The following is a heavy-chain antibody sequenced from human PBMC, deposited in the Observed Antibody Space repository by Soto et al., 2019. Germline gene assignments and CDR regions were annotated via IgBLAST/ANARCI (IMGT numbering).Heavy chain of an antibody. CDR2: INPNSGGT. CDR3: ASAAPAVVAATHYYGMDV. CDR1: GYTFTGYY. J-gene: IGHJ6*02. Sequence: ASVKVSCEASGYTFTGYYMHWVRQAPGQGLEWMGWINPNSGGTNYAQKFQGWVTMTRDTSISTAYMELSRLRSDDTAVYYCASAAPAVVAATHYYGMDVWGQGTTVTVSS. D-gene: IGHD2-15*01. V-gene: IGHV1-2*04.